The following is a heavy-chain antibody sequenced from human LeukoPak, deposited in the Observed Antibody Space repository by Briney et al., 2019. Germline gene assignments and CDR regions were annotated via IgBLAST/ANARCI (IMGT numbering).Heavy chain of an antibody. CDR1: GGSITNYY. J-gene: IGHJ3*02. Sequence: SETLSLTCAVSGGSITNYYWNWIRQPPGKGLEWIGYIYNSDNSNYNPSLKSRVTISADTSNNQFSLRLNSVTSADTAVYYCARVPEQINMMGGAFDIWGQGTLVTVSS. CDR2: IYNSDNS. CDR3: ARVPEQINMMGGAFDI. D-gene: IGHD3-22*01. V-gene: IGHV4-59*01.